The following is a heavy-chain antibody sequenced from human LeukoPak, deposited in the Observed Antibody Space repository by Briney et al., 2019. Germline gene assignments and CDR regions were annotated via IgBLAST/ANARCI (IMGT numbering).Heavy chain of an antibody. J-gene: IGHJ6*02. CDR2: IRDKAKSYTT. D-gene: IGHD2-15*01. CDR1: GFSFRDHY. CDR3: ASCLGGSCYSDYYYFGMDV. V-gene: IGHV3-72*01. Sequence: PGGSLRLSCAASGFSFRDHYMDWVRQAPGRGLEWGGRIRDKAKSYTTEYAASVKGRFTISRDDSKNSLYLQMNSLRAEDTAVYYCASCLGGSCYSDYYYFGMDVWGQGSTVTVSS.